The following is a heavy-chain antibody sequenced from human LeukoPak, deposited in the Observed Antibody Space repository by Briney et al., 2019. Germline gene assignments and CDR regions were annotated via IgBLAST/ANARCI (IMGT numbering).Heavy chain of an antibody. Sequence: GGSLRLSCAASGFTFSSYGMHWVRQAPGKGLEWVAVISYDGSNKYYADSVKGRFTISRDNSKNTLYLQMSSLRAEDTAVYYCVKDSSSWYGYFQHWGQGTLVTVSS. CDR2: ISYDGSNK. CDR3: VKDSSSWYGYFQH. CDR1: GFTFSSYG. V-gene: IGHV3-30*18. D-gene: IGHD6-13*01. J-gene: IGHJ1*01.